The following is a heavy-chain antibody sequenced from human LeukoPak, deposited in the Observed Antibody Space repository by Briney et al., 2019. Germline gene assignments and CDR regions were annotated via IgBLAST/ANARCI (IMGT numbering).Heavy chain of an antibody. J-gene: IGHJ4*02. V-gene: IGHV4-34*01. D-gene: IGHD4-17*01. CDR3: ANYGEVYLYYFDY. CDR1: GGSFSGYY. Sequence: TSETLSLTCAVYGGSFSGYYWSWIRRPPGKGLEWIGEINHSGSTNYNPSLKSRVTISVDTSKNQFSLKLSSVTAADTAVYYCANYGEVYLYYFDYWGQGTLVTVSS. CDR2: INHSGST.